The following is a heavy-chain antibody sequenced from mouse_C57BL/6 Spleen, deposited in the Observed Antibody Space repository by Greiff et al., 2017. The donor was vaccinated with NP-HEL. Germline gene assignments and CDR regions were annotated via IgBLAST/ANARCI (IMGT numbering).Heavy chain of an antibody. V-gene: IGHV1-55*01. J-gene: IGHJ4*01. D-gene: IGHD1-1*01. CDR1: GYTFTSYW. CDR2: IYPGSGST. Sequence: QVQLQQPGAELVKPGASVKMSCKASGYTFTSYWITWVKQRPGQGLEWIGDIYPGSGSTNYNEKFKSKATLTVDTSSSTAYMQLSSLTSEDSAVYDCARGAGSSSYYYAMDYWGQGTSVTVSS. CDR3: ARGAGSSSYYYAMDY.